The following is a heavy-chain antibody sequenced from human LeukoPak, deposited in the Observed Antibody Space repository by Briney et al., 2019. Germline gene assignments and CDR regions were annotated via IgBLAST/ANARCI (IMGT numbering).Heavy chain of an antibody. D-gene: IGHD6-19*01. J-gene: IGHJ4*02. V-gene: IGHV4-4*07. Sequence: PSETLSLTCTVSGGSISSYYWSWIRQPAGKGLEWIGRIYTSGTTNYNPSLKSRVTMSVDTSKNQFSLKLSSVTATDTAVYYCARGFSTGNFDYWGQGTLVTVSS. CDR3: ARGFSTGNFDY. CDR1: GGSISSYY. CDR2: IYTSGTT.